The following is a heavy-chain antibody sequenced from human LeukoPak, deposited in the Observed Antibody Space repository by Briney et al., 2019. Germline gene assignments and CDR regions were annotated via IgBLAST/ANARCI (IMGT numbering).Heavy chain of an antibody. CDR2: IGSNGGST. V-gene: IGHV3-64*01. CDR3: ARRRDTDFDY. J-gene: IGHJ4*02. D-gene: IGHD5-18*01. CDR1: GFTFSKFG. Sequence: SGGSLRLSCAASGFTFSKFGMNWVRQAPGKGLEYVSAIGSNGGSTYYANSVKGRFTISRDNSKNTLYLQMGSLRAEDMAVYYCARRRDTDFDYWGQGTLVTVSS.